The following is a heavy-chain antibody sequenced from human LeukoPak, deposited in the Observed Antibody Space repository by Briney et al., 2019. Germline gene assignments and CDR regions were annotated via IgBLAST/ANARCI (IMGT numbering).Heavy chain of an antibody. CDR2: IYNSGST. D-gene: IGHD5-18*01. CDR3: ARDGRGYSYGLDY. CDR1: GGSISSYY. J-gene: IGHJ4*02. V-gene: IGHV4-59*01. Sequence: SETLSLTCTVSGGSISSYYWSWIRQPPGKGLEWIGYIYNSGSTNYNPSLKSRVTISVDTSKNQFSLKLSSVTAADTAVYYCARDGRGYSYGLDYWGQGTLVTVSS.